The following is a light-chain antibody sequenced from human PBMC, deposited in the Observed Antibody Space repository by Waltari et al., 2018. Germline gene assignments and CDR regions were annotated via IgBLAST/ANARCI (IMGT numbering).Light chain of an antibody. CDR1: SSDFGGYNS. V-gene: IGLV2-11*01. CDR2: DVS. CDR3: CSYAGSYAWV. Sequence: QSALTQPRSVSGSPGQSVTISCTGASSDFGGYNSVSWYQQHPGKAPKLMISDVSKRPSGVPDRFSGSKSGNTASLTISGLQAEDEADYYCCSYAGSYAWVFGGGTKLTVL. J-gene: IGLJ3*02.